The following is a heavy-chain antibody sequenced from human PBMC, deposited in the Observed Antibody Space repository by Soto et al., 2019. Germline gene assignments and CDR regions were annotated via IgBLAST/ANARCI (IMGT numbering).Heavy chain of an antibody. CDR3: ARASYCSGGSCYNDAEYFQH. J-gene: IGHJ1*01. CDR2: IIPILGIA. CDR1: GGTFSSYT. V-gene: IGHV1-69*02. Sequence: QVQLVQSGAEVKKPGSSVKVSCKASGGTFSSYTISWVRQAPGQGLEWMGRIIPILGIANYAQKFQGRVTITADKSTSTAYMELSSLRSEDTAVYYCARASYCSGGSCYNDAEYFQHWGQGTLVTVSS. D-gene: IGHD2-15*01.